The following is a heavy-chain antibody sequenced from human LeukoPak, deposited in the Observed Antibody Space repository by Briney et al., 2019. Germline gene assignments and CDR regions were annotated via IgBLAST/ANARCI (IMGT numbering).Heavy chain of an antibody. Sequence: SETLSLTCTVSGGSISSYYWSWIRQPPGKGLEWVGQIYYRGTTNYNPSLKSRVTISIDTSKNQFSLKLSSVTAADTAVYYCARDSRRNIYFDYWGQGTLVTVSS. V-gene: IGHV4-59*12. J-gene: IGHJ4*02. CDR1: GGSISSYY. D-gene: IGHD2/OR15-2a*01. CDR3: ARDSRRNIYFDY. CDR2: IYYRGTT.